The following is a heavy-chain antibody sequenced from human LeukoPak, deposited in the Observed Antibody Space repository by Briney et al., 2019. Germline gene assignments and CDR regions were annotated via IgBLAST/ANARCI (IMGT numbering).Heavy chain of an antibody. CDR1: GYTFTRYY. J-gene: IGHJ4*02. Sequence: ASVKVSCKASGYTFTRYYMHWVRQAPGQGLEWMGIINPSGGSTSYAQKFEGRVTMTRDTSTSTVYMELSSLRSEDTAVYYCARDRYSSSYENYYFEYWGKGPLVTVSS. D-gene: IGHD6-6*01. CDR3: ARDRYSSSYENYYFEY. V-gene: IGHV1-46*01. CDR2: INPSGGST.